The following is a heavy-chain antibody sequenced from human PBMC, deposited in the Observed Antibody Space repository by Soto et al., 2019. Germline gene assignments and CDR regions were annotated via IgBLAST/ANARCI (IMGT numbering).Heavy chain of an antibody. J-gene: IGHJ4*02. CDR3: ARDDTYGSGSYPIDY. Sequence: GGSLRLSCAASGFTFSSYSMNWVRQAPGKGLEWVSSISSSSSYIYYADSVKGRFTISRDNAKNSLYLQMNSLRAEDTAVYYCARDDTYGSGSYPIDYWGQGTLVTVSS. CDR2: ISSSSSYI. D-gene: IGHD3-10*01. V-gene: IGHV3-21*01. CDR1: GFTFSSYS.